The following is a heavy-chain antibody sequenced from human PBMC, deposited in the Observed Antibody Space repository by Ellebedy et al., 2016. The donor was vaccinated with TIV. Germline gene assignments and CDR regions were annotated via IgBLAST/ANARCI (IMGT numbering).Heavy chain of an antibody. V-gene: IGHV5-51*01. CDR1: GYSFTSYW. Sequence: PGGSLRLSCKGSGYSFTSYWIGWVRQMPGKGLEWMGIIYPGDSDTRYSPSFQGQVTISADKSISTAYLQWSSLKASDTAMYYCARHGVWFGELMLYWGQGTLVTVSS. CDR3: ARHGVWFGELMLY. D-gene: IGHD3-10*01. J-gene: IGHJ4*02. CDR2: IYPGDSDT.